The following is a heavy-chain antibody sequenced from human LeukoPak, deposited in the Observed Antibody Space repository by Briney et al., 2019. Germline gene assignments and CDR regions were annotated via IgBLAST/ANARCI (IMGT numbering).Heavy chain of an antibody. Sequence: GGSLRLSCAASGFTFSSYNMNWVRQAPGKGLEWVSYISSSSSTIYYADSVKGRFTISRDNAKNSLYLQMNSLRDEDTAVYYCARDQYYYDSSGYYIWYFDLWGRGTLVTVSS. V-gene: IGHV3-48*02. D-gene: IGHD3-22*01. CDR1: GFTFSSYN. CDR2: ISSSSSTI. J-gene: IGHJ2*01. CDR3: ARDQYYYDSSGYYIWYFDL.